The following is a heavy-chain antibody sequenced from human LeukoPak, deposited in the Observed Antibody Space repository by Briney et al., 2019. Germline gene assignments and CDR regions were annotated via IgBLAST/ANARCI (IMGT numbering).Heavy chain of an antibody. J-gene: IGHJ4*02. D-gene: IGHD6-13*01. Sequence: GGSLRLSCAASGFTVSSSYMSWVRQAPGKGLEWVSVIYSGGDTHYAGSVKGRFTISRDNSVNTLYLQMNGLRTEDTAVYYCARAFVTAAGFFDTWGQGTLVTVSS. V-gene: IGHV3-66*02. CDR1: GFTVSSSY. CDR2: IYSGGDT. CDR3: ARAFVTAAGFFDT.